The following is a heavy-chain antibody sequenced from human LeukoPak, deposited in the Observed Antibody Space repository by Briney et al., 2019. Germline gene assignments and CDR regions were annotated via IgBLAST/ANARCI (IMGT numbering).Heavy chain of an antibody. J-gene: IGHJ5*02. V-gene: IGHV4-4*07. D-gene: IGHD6-13*01. CDR3: ARGLSSSWYWFDP. CDR2: IYTSGST. CDR1: GDSISSIY. Sequence: SETLSLTCTVSGDSISSIYWSWIRQPAGKGLEWIGRIYTSGSTNYNPSLKSRVIMSVDTSKSQFSLKLSSVTAADTAVYYCARGLSSSWYWFDPWGQGTLVTVSS.